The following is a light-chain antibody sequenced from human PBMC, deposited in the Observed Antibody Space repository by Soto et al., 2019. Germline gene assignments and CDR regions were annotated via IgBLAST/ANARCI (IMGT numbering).Light chain of an antibody. Sequence: QSALTQPRSVSGSPGQSVTISCTGTSSDVGGYNYVSWYQQHPGNAPRLMIYEVNNRPSGVPNRFSGSKSGNTASLTISGLQAEDEADYYCSSKTSSRTPFVFGTGTQLTVL. CDR2: EVN. V-gene: IGLV2-14*01. CDR3: SSKTSSRTPFV. CDR1: SSDVGGYNY. J-gene: IGLJ7*01.